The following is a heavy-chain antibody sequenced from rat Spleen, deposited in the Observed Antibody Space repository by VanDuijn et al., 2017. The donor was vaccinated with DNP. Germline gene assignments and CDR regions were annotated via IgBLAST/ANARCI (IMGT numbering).Heavy chain of an antibody. CDR1: RFTFSDYN. Sequence: EVQLVETGGGLVQPGKSLKLSCAASRFTFSDYNMAWVRQAPKKGLEWVATIIYDGSRTYYRDSVKGRFTISRDNAKSTLYLQMDSLRSEDTATYYCVTSPGPNWFAHWGQGTLVTVSS. D-gene: IGHD1-4*01. CDR2: IIYDGSRT. CDR3: VTSPGPNWFAH. J-gene: IGHJ3*01. V-gene: IGHV5S10*01.